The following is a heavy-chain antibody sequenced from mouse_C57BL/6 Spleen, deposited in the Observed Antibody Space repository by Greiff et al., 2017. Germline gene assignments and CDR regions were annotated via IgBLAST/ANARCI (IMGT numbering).Heavy chain of an antibody. J-gene: IGHJ1*03. CDR2: INPGSGGT. Sequence: VKLMESGAELVRPGTSVKVSCKASGYAFTNYLIEWVKQRPGQGLEWIGVINPGSGGTNYNEKFKGKATLTADKSSSTAYMQLSSLTSEDSAVYFCARDESDWYFDVWGTGTTVTVSS. CDR3: ARDESDWYFDV. V-gene: IGHV1-54*01. CDR1: GYAFTNYL.